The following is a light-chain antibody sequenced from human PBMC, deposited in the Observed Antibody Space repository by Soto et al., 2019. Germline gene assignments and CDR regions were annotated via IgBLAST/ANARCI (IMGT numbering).Light chain of an antibody. CDR2: DVN. Sequence: QSVLTQPPSASGSPGQSVTISCTGTSSDVGRYNFVSWYQHNPGKAPKLLIYDVNKRPSGVPDRFSGSKSGNTASLTVSGLQAEDEADYYCDSYAGSNNHVFGTGTKVTVL. J-gene: IGLJ1*01. V-gene: IGLV2-8*01. CDR3: DSYAGSNNHV. CDR1: SSDVGRYNF.